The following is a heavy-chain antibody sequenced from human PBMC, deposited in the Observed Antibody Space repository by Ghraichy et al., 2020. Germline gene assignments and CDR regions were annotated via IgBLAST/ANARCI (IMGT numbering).Heavy chain of an antibody. V-gene: IGHV3-15*01. J-gene: IGHJ4*02. CDR1: GFTFSNAW. Sequence: GESLNISCAASGFTFSNAWMSWVRQAPGKGLEWVGRIKSKTDGGTTDYAAPVKGRFTISRDDSKNTLYLQMNSLKTEDTAVYYCTTDPTGGWYVHVKDFDYWGQGTLVTVSS. CDR2: IKSKTDGGTT. D-gene: IGHD6-19*01. CDR3: TTDPTGGWYVHVKDFDY.